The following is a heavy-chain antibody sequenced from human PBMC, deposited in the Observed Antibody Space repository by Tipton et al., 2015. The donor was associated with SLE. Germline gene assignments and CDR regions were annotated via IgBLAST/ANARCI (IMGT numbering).Heavy chain of an antibody. J-gene: IGHJ3*02. D-gene: IGHD3-3*01. V-gene: IGHV4-39*07. Sequence: TLSLTCTVSGDSISSSTYFWGWIRRPPGKGLEWIGSIYYSGSTYFNPSLKSRVSISVDTSNNQFSLKLSSVTAADTAVYYCARPLAMGIFGMGFDIWGQGTMVTVSS. CDR1: GDSISSSTYF. CDR3: ARPLAMGIFGMGFDI. CDR2: IYYSGST.